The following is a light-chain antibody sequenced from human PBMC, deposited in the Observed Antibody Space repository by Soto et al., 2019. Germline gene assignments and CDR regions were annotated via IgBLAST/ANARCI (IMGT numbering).Light chain of an antibody. CDR3: QQRSNWPPWT. J-gene: IGKJ1*01. Sequence: EIVLTQSPATLSLSPGERATLSCRASQSVNAYLAWYQQRPGQAPRLLIYDTAIRATGIPDRFSGSGSGSATDFTLTISSLEPEDSAVYYCQQRSNWPPWTFGQGTRVEIK. CDR1: QSVNAY. CDR2: DTA. V-gene: IGKV3-11*01.